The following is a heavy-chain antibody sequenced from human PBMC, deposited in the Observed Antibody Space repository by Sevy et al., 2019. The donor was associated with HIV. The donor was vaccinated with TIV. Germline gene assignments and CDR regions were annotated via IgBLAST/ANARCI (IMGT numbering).Heavy chain of an antibody. CDR2: ISYDGSDT. CDR3: ARPRANYVDHYFFYAMDV. V-gene: IGHV3-30-3*01. J-gene: IGHJ6*02. CDR1: GFAFSNYYA. Sequence: GGSLRLSCAASGFAFSNYYAMHWVRQAPGKGLEWVALISYDGSDTYYADSVKGRFTVSRDNFKNTLFLQMNSLTTEDTAVYYCARPRANYVDHYFFYAMDVWGQGTTVTFSS. D-gene: IGHD4-17*01.